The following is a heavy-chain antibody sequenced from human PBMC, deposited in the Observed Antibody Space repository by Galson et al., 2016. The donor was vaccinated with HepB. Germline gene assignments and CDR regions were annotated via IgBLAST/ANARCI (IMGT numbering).Heavy chain of an antibody. J-gene: IGHJ5*02. V-gene: IGHV3-30*18. D-gene: IGHD6-19*01. CDR2: ISFDGSNK. CDR1: GFTFSSYG. CDR3: AKDPGSSGWPAS. Sequence: SLRLSCAASGFTFSSYGMHWVRQAPGKGLEWVAFISFDGSNKIYADSVKGRFTISRDFFKKTVYLQMNSLRHEDTAVYYCAKDPGSSGWPASWGQGTLVSVS.